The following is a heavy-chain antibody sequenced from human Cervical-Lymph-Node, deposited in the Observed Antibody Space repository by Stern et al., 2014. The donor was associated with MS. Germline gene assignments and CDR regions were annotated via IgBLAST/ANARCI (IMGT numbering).Heavy chain of an antibody. V-gene: IGHV4-59*01. J-gene: IGHJ4*02. CDR3: AAHRSRSGSSWNFDY. CDR1: TDSISRYF. CDR2: IHYSGDA. Sequence: QVQLQESGPGLVKPSETLSLNCTVSTDSISRYFWSWIRQPPGKGLEWIGYIHYSGDANYNPSLESRLTISLDASKKQFSLMLTSVTAADTAVYYCAAHRSRSGSSWNFDYWGQGALVTVSS. D-gene: IGHD6-13*01.